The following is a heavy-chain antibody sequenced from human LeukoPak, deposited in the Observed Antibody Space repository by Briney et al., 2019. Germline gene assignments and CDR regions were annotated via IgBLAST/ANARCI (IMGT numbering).Heavy chain of an antibody. J-gene: IGHJ4*02. V-gene: IGHV1-2*02. CDR3: ARGSSNSIMITFGGVIVPFDY. CDR2: INPNSGGT. D-gene: IGHD3-16*02. CDR1: GYTFTGYY. Sequence: ASVTVSCKASGYTFTGYYMHWVRQAPGQGLEWMGWINPNSGGTNYAQKFQGRVTMTRDTSISTAYMELSRLRSDDTAVYYCARGSSNSIMITFGGVIVPFDYWGQGTLVTVSS.